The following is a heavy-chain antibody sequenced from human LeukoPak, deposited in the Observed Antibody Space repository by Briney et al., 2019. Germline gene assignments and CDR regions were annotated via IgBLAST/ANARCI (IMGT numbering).Heavy chain of an antibody. V-gene: IGHV1-69*06. J-gene: IGHJ4*02. Sequence: ASVKVSCKASGGIFSSYGISWVRQAPGQGLEWMGGIIPIFGTAYYAQNFHDRVTITADKSTSTAYMELSSLRSEDTAVYYCASSNIAVAVPTYIDYWGQGTLVTVSS. CDR3: ASSNIAVAVPTYIDY. D-gene: IGHD6-19*01. CDR1: GGIFSSYG. CDR2: IIPIFGTA.